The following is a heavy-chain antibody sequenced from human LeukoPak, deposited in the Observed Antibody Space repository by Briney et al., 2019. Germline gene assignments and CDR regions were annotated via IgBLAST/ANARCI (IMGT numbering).Heavy chain of an antibody. CDR3: ARIAPHTALVTNWFAP. V-gene: IGHV2-26*01. J-gene: IGHJ5*02. Sequence: SGPVLVKPTETLTLTCTVSGFSLSNARMGVSWIRQPPGKALEWLAHIFWNDEKSYSTSLKSRLTISKDTSRSQVVLTMTNMDPVDTATYYCARIAPHTALVTNWFAPWGQGTLVTVSS. D-gene: IGHD5-18*01. CDR1: GFSLSNARMG. CDR2: IFWNDEK.